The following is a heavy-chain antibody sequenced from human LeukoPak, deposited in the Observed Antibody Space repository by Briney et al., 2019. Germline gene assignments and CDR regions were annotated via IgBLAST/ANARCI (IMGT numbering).Heavy chain of an antibody. CDR3: ARGYYDILTGYYQRYNWFDP. J-gene: IGHJ5*02. D-gene: IGHD3-9*01. CDR2: INHSGST. V-gene: IGHV4-34*01. CDR1: GGSFSGYY. Sequence: SETLSLTCAVYGGSFSGYYWSWIRQPPGKGLEWIGEINHSGSTNYNPPLKSRVTISVDTSKNQFSLKLSSVTAADTAVYYCARGYYDILTGYYQRYNWFDPWGQGTLVTVSS.